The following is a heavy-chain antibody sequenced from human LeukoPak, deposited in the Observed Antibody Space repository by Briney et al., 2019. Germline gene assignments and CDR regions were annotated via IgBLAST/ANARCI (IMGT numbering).Heavy chain of an antibody. V-gene: IGHV4-59*01. Sequence: PSETLSLTCTVSGGSISSYYWSWIRQPPGKGLEWIGYIYYSGSTNYNPSLKSRVTISVDTSKNQFSLKPSSVTAADTAVYYCARITEYYFDYWGQGTLVTVSS. CDR2: IYYSGST. CDR3: ARITEYYFDY. D-gene: IGHD3-16*01. CDR1: GGSISSYY. J-gene: IGHJ4*02.